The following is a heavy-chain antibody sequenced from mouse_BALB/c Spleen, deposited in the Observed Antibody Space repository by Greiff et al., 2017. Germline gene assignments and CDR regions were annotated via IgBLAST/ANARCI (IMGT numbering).Heavy chain of an antibody. CDR3: ARWWLLNFDY. CDR1: GYTFTSYW. V-gene: IGHV1-7*01. D-gene: IGHD2-3*01. J-gene: IGHJ2*01. Sequence: ESGAELAKPGASVKMSCKASGYTFTSYWMHWVKQRPGQGLEWIGYINPSTGYTEYNQKFKDKATLTADKSSSTAYMQLSSLTSEDSAVYYCARWWLLNFDYWGQGTTLTVSS. CDR2: INPSTGYT.